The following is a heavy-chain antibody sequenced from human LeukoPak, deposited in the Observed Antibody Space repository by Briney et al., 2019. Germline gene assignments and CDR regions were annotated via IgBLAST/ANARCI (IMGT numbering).Heavy chain of an antibody. CDR1: GYTLTELS. Sequence: ASVKVSCKVSGYTLTELSMHWVRQAPGKGLEWMGGFDPEDGETIYAQKFQGRVTMTEDTSTDTAYMELSSLRAEDTALYYCAKGRPGIAAAYFDYWGQGTLVTVSS. V-gene: IGHV1-24*01. CDR2: FDPEDGET. CDR3: AKGRPGIAAAYFDY. D-gene: IGHD6-13*01. J-gene: IGHJ4*02.